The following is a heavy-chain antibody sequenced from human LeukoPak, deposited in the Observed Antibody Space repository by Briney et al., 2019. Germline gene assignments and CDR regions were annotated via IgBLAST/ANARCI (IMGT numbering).Heavy chain of an antibody. CDR3: ARWASAFDI. CDR1: GFTFSSYA. J-gene: IGHJ3*02. Sequence: GGSLRLSCAASGFTFSSYAMHWVRQAPEKGLEYVSAISSNGGSTYYANSVKGRFTISRDNSKNTLYLQMGSLRAEDMAVYYCARWASAFDIWGQGTMVTVSS. CDR2: ISSNGGST. V-gene: IGHV3-64*01. D-gene: IGHD2-2*01.